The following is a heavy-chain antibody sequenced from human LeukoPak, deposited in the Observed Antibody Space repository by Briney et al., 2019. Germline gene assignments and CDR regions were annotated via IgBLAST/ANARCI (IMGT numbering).Heavy chain of an antibody. V-gene: IGHV3-66*01. D-gene: IGHD3-9*01. CDR1: GFSFSIHG. CDR2: IYAGGST. J-gene: IGHJ4*01. CDR3: ATDIRSSPLGF. Sequence: GGSLTLSCAASGFSFSIHGMGWVRRAPGKGLEWVSIIYAGGSTYYADSVKGRFTISRDSSNNTLFLQMSNLRADDSGLYYCATDIRSSPLGFWGHGTLVTVSS.